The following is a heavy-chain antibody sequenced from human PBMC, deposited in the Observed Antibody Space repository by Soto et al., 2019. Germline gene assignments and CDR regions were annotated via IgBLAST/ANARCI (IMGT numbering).Heavy chain of an antibody. D-gene: IGHD3-10*01. CDR2: ISSSSSYI. CDR3: ATVVSPGSATDY. J-gene: IGHJ4*02. CDR1: GFTFSSYS. Sequence: GGSLRLSCAASGFTFSSYSMNWVRQAPGKGLEWVSSISSSSSYIYYADSVKGRFTISRDNAKNSLYLQMNSLRAEDTAVYYCATVVSPGSATDYWGQGTLVTVSS. V-gene: IGHV3-21*01.